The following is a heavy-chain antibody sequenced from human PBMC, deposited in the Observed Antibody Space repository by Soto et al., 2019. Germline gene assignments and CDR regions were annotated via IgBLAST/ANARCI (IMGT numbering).Heavy chain of an antibody. V-gene: IGHV3-23*01. CDR1: GFSLSIYA. CDR2: ITGSGDET. J-gene: IGHJ4*02. D-gene: IGHD2-21*01. CDR3: HTGQDPISDF. Sequence: PGGSLRLSCAPSGFSLSIYAFRWVGQVPGKGLECVSAITGSGDETSYADSVKGRFTISRYQCKNTLYLQMNSLIAEDAALYFFHTGQDPISDFWGQGTLVTVSS.